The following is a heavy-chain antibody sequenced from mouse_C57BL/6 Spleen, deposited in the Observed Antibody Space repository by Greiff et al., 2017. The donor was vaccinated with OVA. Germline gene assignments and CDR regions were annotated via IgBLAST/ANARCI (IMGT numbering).Heavy chain of an antibody. CDR1: GYTFTSYW. V-gene: IGHV1-52*01. Sequence: VQLQQPGAELVRPGSSVKLSCKASGYTFTSYWMHWVKQRPIQGLEWIGNIDPSDSETHYNQKFKDKATLTVDKSSSTAYMQLNSLTSEDSAVYYCARLSYGSSPYYFDYWGQGTTLTVSS. J-gene: IGHJ2*01. CDR3: ARLSYGSSPYYFDY. D-gene: IGHD1-1*01. CDR2: IDPSDSET.